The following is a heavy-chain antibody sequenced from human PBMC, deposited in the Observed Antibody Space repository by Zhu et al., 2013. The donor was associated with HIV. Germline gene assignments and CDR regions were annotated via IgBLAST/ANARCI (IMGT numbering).Heavy chain of an antibody. CDR1: GFTFSNFG. D-gene: IGHD3-22*01. CDR2: ISTGSTYI. CDR3: ARDMLSSDGYYRDYFGY. Sequence: EVQLVESGGGLVKPGGSLRLSCAASGFTFSNFGMDWVRQAPGKGLEWVSSISTGSTYIFYADSVKGRFTISRDNAKNSLYLQMNSLRAEDTAVYYCARDMLSSDGYYRDYFGYWGQGILVTVSS. V-gene: IGHV3-21*06. J-gene: IGHJ4*02.